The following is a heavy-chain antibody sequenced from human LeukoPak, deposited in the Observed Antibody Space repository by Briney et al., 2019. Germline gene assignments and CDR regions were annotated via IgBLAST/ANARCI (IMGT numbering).Heavy chain of an antibody. CDR3: ARGGSTSWVGSGDY. D-gene: IGHD2-2*01. J-gene: IGHJ4*02. CDR2: IIPYNGNT. V-gene: IGHV1-18*01. Sequence: ASVKVSCKASGYTFSSYGISWVRQAPGQGLAWMGWIIPYNGNTNYAQNLQGRVSMTTDTSTTTAYMVLRGLTSDDTAVYYCARGGSTSWVGSGDYWGQGTLVTVSS. CDR1: GYTFSSYG.